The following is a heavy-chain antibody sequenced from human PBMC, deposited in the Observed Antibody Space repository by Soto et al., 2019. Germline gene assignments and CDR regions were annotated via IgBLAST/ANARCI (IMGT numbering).Heavy chain of an antibody. CDR3: VTDSAFIPY. V-gene: IGHV3-15*01. J-gene: IGHJ4*02. D-gene: IGHD3-16*01. Sequence: EVQVVQSGGGLVKPGGSLRLSCTASGFTFSKAWMGWARQAPGKGPEWVGRIKSLTDGGTTDYAAPLKGRFNISRDDSKNTLYVQMNNLQTEDTAVYYCVTDSAFIPYWGQGALVTVSS. CDR1: GFTFSKAW. CDR2: IKSLTDGGTT.